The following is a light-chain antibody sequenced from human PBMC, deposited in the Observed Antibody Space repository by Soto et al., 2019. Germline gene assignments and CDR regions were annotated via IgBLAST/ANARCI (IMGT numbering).Light chain of an antibody. CDR1: QSVSSN. CDR3: QQYNKWPRT. J-gene: IGKJ1*01. CDR2: GAS. V-gene: IGKV3-15*01. Sequence: EIVMTQSPATLSVSPGERATLSCRASQSVSSNLAWYQQKPGQAPRLLIFGASTRATGIPARLSGSGSGTEFTLTISSLQTEDFAVYYCQQYNKWPRTFGQGTKVEIK.